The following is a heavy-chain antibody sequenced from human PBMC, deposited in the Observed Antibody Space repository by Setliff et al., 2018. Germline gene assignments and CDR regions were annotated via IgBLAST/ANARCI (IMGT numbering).Heavy chain of an antibody. V-gene: IGHV4-4*02. J-gene: IGHJ4*02. CDR1: GVSVNSLTW. Sequence: PSETLSLTCAVSGVSVNSLTWWRWVRQTPGKGLEGIGFIYHDGNPKFDPSVNYTPSLKSRVTMSVDTSKNQFSLKLRAVAAADTAMYYCAKGGTYRYCDYWGQGTLVTVSS. CDR2: IYHDGNPKFDPSV. CDR3: AKGGTYRYCDY.